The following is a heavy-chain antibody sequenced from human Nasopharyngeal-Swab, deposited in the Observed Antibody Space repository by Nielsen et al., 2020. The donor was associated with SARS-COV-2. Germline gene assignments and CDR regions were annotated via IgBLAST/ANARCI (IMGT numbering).Heavy chain of an antibody. CDR3: ASSGYGPMQYYFDY. CDR1: GDSINSNTYY. Sequence: SDTLSLTCTVSGDSINSNTYYWGWIRQPPGKGLEWIGTIYYSGSTYYNPSLKSRVTISVDPSKNQLSLKLSSGTAADTAVYYCASSGYGPMQYYFDYWGQGTLVTVSS. D-gene: IGHD2-15*01. CDR2: IYYSGST. J-gene: IGHJ4*02. V-gene: IGHV4-39*01.